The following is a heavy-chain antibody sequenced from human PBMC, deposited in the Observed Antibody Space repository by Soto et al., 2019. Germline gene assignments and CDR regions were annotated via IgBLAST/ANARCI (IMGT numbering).Heavy chain of an antibody. D-gene: IGHD6-19*01. Sequence: QVQLVQSGAEVKKPGASVKVSCKASGYTFTSYDINWVRQATGQGLEWMGWMNPNSGNTGYPQKFQGRVTMTRNTSISTAYMEMSSLRSEDTAVYYCATHSSGWPDAFDIWGQGTMVTVSS. J-gene: IGHJ3*02. CDR1: GYTFTSYD. V-gene: IGHV1-8*01. CDR2: MNPNSGNT. CDR3: ATHSSGWPDAFDI.